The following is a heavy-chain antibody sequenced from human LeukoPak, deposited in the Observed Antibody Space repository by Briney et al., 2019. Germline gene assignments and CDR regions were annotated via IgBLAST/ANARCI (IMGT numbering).Heavy chain of an antibody. D-gene: IGHD4-11*01. Sequence: GGSLRLSCAASGFTFSSYAMSWVRQAPGKGLEWVSAISGSGGSTYYADSVKGRFTIPRDNSKNTHYLQMSSLRAEDTGIYYCAKGGHYSFFDYWGQGTLVTVSS. V-gene: IGHV3-23*01. J-gene: IGHJ4*02. CDR2: ISGSGGST. CDR1: GFTFSSYA. CDR3: AKGGHYSFFDY.